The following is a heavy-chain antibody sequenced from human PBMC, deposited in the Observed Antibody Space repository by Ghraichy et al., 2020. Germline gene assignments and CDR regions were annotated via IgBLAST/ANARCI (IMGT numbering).Heavy chain of an antibody. V-gene: IGHV2-5*01. CDR3: ARLSSWYRDFYY. D-gene: IGHD6-13*01. CDR2: IYWNDDK. J-gene: IGHJ4*02. CDR1: GFSLSTSGVG. Sequence: SGPTLVKPTQTLTLTCTFSGFSLSTSGVGVGWIRQPPGKALEWLALIYWNDDKRYSPSLKSRLTITKDTSKNQVVLTMTNMDPVDTATYYCARLSSWYRDFYYWGQGTLVTVSS.